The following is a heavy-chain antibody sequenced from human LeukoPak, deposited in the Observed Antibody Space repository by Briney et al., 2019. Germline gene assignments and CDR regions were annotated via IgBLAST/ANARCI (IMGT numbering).Heavy chain of an antibody. V-gene: IGHV3-23*01. CDR2: ISGSGGRR. D-gene: IGHD2-15*01. J-gene: IGHJ4*02. CDR3: AKGALGYCSGGSCYLGFFDY. Sequence: GGSLRLSCAASGFTFSSDAMSGVREAPGKGLESGSAISGSGGRRYYADSVKGRFTTYRDNSKNTLYLQMNSLRAEDTAVYYCAKGALGYCSGGSCYLGFFDYWGQGTLVTVSS. CDR1: GFTFSSDA.